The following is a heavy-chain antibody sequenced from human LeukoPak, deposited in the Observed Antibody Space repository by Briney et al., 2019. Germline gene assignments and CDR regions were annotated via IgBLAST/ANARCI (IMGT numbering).Heavy chain of an antibody. CDR3: ARGARGYVPYYYYGMDV. J-gene: IGHJ6*02. CDR2: IIPIFGTA. D-gene: IGHD5-18*01. Sequence: SVKVTCKASGGTFSSYAISWVRQAPGQGLEWMGGIIPIFGTANYAQKFQGRVTITADESTSTAYMELSSLRSEDTAVYYCARGARGYVPYYYYGMDVWGQGTTVTVSS. V-gene: IGHV1-69*13. CDR1: GGTFSSYA.